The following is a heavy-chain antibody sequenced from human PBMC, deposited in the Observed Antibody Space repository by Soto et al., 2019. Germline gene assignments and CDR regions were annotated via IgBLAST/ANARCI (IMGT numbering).Heavy chain of an antibody. Sequence: EVQLVESGGGLVQPGRSLRLSCAASGFTLDDYAMHWVRQAPGKGLEWVSGISWNSGSIGYADSVKGRFTISRDNAKNSLYLQMNSLRAEDTALYYCAKTFEPYAAATKYYFDYWGQGTLVTVSS. CDR3: AKTFEPYAAATKYYFDY. D-gene: IGHD2-15*01. V-gene: IGHV3-9*01. CDR2: ISWNSGSI. J-gene: IGHJ4*02. CDR1: GFTLDDYA.